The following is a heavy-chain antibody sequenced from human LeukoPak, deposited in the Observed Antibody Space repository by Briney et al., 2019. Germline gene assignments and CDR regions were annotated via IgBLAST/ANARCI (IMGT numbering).Heavy chain of an antibody. CDR3: ARGLTATGNWFDP. J-gene: IGHJ5*02. Sequence: GASVKVSCKASGGTFSSYAISWVRQAPGQGLEWMRGIIPIFGTANYAQKFQGRVTITADESTSTAYMELSSLRSEDTAVYYCARGLTATGNWFDPWGQGTLVTVSS. CDR1: GGTFSSYA. D-gene: IGHD4/OR15-4a*01. V-gene: IGHV1-69*13. CDR2: IIPIFGTA.